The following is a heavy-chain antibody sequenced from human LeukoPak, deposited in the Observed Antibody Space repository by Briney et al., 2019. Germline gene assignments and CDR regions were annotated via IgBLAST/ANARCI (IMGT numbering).Heavy chain of an antibody. Sequence: GGSLRLSCAGSGFTFSSYIMSWVRQAPGKGLEWVGRIKSKTDGGTTDYAAPVKGRFTISRDDSKNTLNLQMNSLKTEDTAVYYCTPSIAVAGSLDYWGQGTLVTVSS. J-gene: IGHJ4*02. CDR1: GFTFSSYI. CDR2: IKSKTDGGTT. D-gene: IGHD6-19*01. CDR3: TPSIAVAGSLDY. V-gene: IGHV3-15*01.